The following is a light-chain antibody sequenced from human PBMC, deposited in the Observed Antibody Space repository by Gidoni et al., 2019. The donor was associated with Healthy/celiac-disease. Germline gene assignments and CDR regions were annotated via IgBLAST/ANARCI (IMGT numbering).Light chain of an antibody. CDR3: QQRSNWPS. J-gene: IGKJ5*01. V-gene: IGKV3-11*01. CDR2: DAS. CDR1: QMVSSY. Sequence: ELVSTQSPATLSLSPGEKATLSCRASQMVSSYLAWYQQKPGQAPKLLIYDASNRATGIPARFSGSGSGTDFTLTISSLEPEDFAVYYCQQRSNWPSFGQGTRLEIK.